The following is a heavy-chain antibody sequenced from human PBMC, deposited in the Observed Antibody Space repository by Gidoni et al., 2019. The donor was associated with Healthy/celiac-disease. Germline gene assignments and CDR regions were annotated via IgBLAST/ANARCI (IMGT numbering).Heavy chain of an antibody. CDR2: IYHSGST. V-gene: IGHV4-38-2*01. Sequence: QVQLQESGPGLVKPSETLSLTCAVSGYSISSGYYWGWIRQPPGKGLEWIGSIYHSGSTYYNPSLKSRVTISVDTSKNQFSLKLSSVTAADTAVYYCARVGYYYDSSGYYPVGYFDYWGQGTLVTVSS. CDR1: GYSISSGYY. CDR3: ARVGYYYDSSGYYPVGYFDY. J-gene: IGHJ4*02. D-gene: IGHD3-22*01.